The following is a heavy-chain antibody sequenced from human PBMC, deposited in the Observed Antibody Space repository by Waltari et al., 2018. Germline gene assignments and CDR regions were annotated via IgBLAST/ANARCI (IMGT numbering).Heavy chain of an antibody. Sequence: QVQLVESGGGVVQPGGSLRLSCAASGFPFCSYGMQWVRQAPGKGLEWVAFIRYDGSNKYYADSVKGRFTISRDNSKNTLYLQMNSLRAEDTAVYYCATNWNYYWGGDYWGQGTLVTVSS. CDR2: IRYDGSNK. CDR3: ATNWNYYWGGDY. V-gene: IGHV3-30*02. CDR1: GFPFCSYG. J-gene: IGHJ4*02. D-gene: IGHD1-7*01.